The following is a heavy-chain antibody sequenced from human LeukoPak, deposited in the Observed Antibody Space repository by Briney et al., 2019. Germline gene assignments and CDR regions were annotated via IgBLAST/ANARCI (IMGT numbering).Heavy chain of an antibody. CDR3: AKEVGRGYFDL. CDR2: IRYDGGDK. Sequence: GGSLRLSCTASGFIFSTHGMHWVRQAPGKGLEWVAFIRYDGGDKYYADSVKGRFTISRDNSKKMLSVQMNSLRAEDTAVYYCAKEVGRGYFDLWGRGTLVTVSS. V-gene: IGHV3-30*02. CDR1: GFIFSTHG. J-gene: IGHJ2*01. D-gene: IGHD3-10*01.